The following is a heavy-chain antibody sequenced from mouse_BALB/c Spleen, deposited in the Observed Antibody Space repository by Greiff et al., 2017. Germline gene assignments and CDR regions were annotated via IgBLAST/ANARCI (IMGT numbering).Heavy chain of an antibody. CDR2: IDPENGDT. Sequence: VQLQQSGAELVRSGASVKLSCTASGFNIKDYYMHWVKQRPEQGLEWIGWIDPENGDTEYAPKFQGKATMTADTSSNTAYLQLSSLTSEDTAVYYCNEDGRNAMDYWGQGTSVTVSS. D-gene: IGHD1-1*02. CDR1: GFNIKDYY. V-gene: IGHV14-4*02. CDR3: NEDGRNAMDY. J-gene: IGHJ4*01.